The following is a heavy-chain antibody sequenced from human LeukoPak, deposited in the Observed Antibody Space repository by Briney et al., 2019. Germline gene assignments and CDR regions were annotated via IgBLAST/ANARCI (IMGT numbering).Heavy chain of an antibody. Sequence: GGSLRLSCAASGFTFSRYAMSWVRQAPGKGLEWVSTISGSDSRPFYADSVTGRFTVSRDDSKKMLYLQMNSLRAEDMAVYYCAKSPGGEFDYWGQGTLVTVSS. CDR3: AKSPGGEFDY. D-gene: IGHD3-16*01. J-gene: IGHJ4*02. CDR2: ISGSDSRP. V-gene: IGHV3-23*01. CDR1: GFTFSRYA.